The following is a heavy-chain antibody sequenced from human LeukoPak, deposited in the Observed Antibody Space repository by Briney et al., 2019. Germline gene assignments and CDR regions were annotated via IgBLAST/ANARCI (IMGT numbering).Heavy chain of an antibody. D-gene: IGHD1-7*01. CDR1: GFSFSSNA. CDR2: IGGSGRSDT. Sequence: GGSLRLSCAASGFSFSSNAMSWVRQGPGRGLEWVSTIGGSGRSDTYDADSVKGRFIISRDNSKNTLSLQMNSLRAEDTAVYFCAQDRVPGTSPKLDYWGQGTLVTVSS. J-gene: IGHJ4*02. CDR3: AQDRVPGTSPKLDY. V-gene: IGHV3-23*01.